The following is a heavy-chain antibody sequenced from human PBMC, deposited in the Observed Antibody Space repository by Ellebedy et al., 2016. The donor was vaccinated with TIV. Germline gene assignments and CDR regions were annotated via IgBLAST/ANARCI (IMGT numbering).Heavy chain of an antibody. D-gene: IGHD3-10*01. CDR3: AKDGYGSGSCDY. CDR2: ISYDGSNK. J-gene: IGHJ4*02. CDR1: GFTFSSYG. Sequence: GGSLRLXCAASGFTFSSYGMHWVRQAPGKGLEWVAVISYDGSNKYYADSVKGRFTISRDNSKNTLYLQMNSLRAEDAAVYYCAKDGYGSGSCDYWGQGTLVTVSS. V-gene: IGHV3-30*18.